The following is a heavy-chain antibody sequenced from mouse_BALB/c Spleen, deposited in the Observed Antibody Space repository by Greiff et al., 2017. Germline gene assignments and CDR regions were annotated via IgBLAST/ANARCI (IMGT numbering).Heavy chain of an antibody. Sequence: EVMLVESGGGLVKPGGSLKLSCAASGFTFSSYTMSWVRQTPEKRLEWVATISSGGSYTYYPDSVKGRFTISRDNAKNTLYLQMSSLKSEDTAMYYCTRDRGKYGNYGGFAYWGQGTLVTVSA. CDR3: TRDRGKYGNYGGFAY. D-gene: IGHD2-1*01. CDR2: ISSGGSYT. CDR1: GFTFSSYT. V-gene: IGHV5-6-4*01. J-gene: IGHJ3*01.